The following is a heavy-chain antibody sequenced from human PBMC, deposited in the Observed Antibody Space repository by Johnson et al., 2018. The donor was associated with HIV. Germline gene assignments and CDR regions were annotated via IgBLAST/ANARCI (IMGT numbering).Heavy chain of an antibody. V-gene: IGHV3-53*01. Sequence: VQLVESGGGLVQPGGSLRLSCAASGFTVSSNYMSWVRQAPGKGLEWVSVIYSGGSTYYAYSVKGRFTISRDNSKNTLYLQMNSLRAEDTAVYYCGKDVVVSAPSDACDIWGQGTMVTVSS. J-gene: IGHJ3*02. CDR3: GKDVVVSAPSDACDI. D-gene: IGHD2-21*01. CDR1: GFTVSSNY. CDR2: IYSGGST.